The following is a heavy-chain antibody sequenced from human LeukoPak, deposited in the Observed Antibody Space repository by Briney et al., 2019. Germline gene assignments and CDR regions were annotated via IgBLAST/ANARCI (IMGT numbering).Heavy chain of an antibody. CDR2: INHSGST. D-gene: IGHD6-13*01. CDR3: AKEGAAPGPDFDY. J-gene: IGHJ4*02. CDR1: GGSFSGYY. Sequence: KPSETLSLTCAVYGGSFSGYYWSWIRQPPGKGLEWIGEINHSGSTNYNPSLKSRVTISVDTSKNQFSLKLNSVTAADTAVYYCAKEGAAPGPDFDYWGQGTLVVVSS. V-gene: IGHV4-34*01.